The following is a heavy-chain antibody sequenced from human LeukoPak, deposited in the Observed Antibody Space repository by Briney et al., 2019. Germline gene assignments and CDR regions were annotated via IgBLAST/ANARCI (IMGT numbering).Heavy chain of an antibody. CDR3: ARVFSAAAGIYYFDY. D-gene: IGHD6-13*01. CDR2: IYTSGST. CDR1: GGSLSSYY. V-gene: IGHV4-4*07. J-gene: IGHJ4*02. Sequence: PSETLSLTCTVSGGSLSSYYWRWIRQPAGRGLEWIGRIYTSGSTNYNPSLKSRVTMSVDTSKNQFSLKLSSVTAADTAVYYCARVFSAAAGIYYFDYWGQGTLVTVSS.